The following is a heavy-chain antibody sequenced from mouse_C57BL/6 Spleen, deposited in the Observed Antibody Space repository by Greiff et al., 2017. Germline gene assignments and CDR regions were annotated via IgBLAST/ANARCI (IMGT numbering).Heavy chain of an antibody. CDR1: GYTFTSYW. D-gene: IGHD1-1*01. Sequence: EVQLQQSGTVLARPGASVKMSCKTSGYTFTSYWMHWVKQRPGQGLEWIGAIYPGNSDTSYNQKFEGKAKLTAVTSASTAYMELSSLTNEDSAVYYCTLITTVVEDWYFDVWGTGTTVTVSS. CDR2: IYPGNSDT. J-gene: IGHJ1*03. CDR3: TLITTVVEDWYFDV. V-gene: IGHV1-5*01.